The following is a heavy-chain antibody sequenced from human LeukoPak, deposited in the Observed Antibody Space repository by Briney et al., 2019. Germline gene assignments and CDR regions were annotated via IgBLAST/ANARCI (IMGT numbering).Heavy chain of an antibody. CDR1: GGSFSGYY. D-gene: IGHD2-2*01. Sequence: SETLSLTGAVYGGSFSGYYWSWICQPPGKGLEWIGEINHSGSTNYNPSLKSRVTISVDTSKNQFSLKLSSVTAADTAVYYCARRTHCISTSCYANYYYYMDVWGKGTTVTVSS. CDR3: ARRTHCISTSCYANYYYYMDV. V-gene: IGHV4-34*01. CDR2: INHSGST. J-gene: IGHJ6*03.